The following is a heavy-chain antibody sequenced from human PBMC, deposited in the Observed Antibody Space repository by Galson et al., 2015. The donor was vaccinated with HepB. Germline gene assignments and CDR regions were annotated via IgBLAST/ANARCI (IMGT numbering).Heavy chain of an antibody. Sequence: QSGAEVKKPGESQKISCKASGYTFPNYWIGWVRQMAGKGLEWMGIIYAGDSDTRYSPSFQGQVTISVDKSISTAYLQWSSLKASDTAMYYCATSVNLPYYFYYGMDVWGQGTTVAVSS. CDR3: ATSVNLPYYFYYGMDV. V-gene: IGHV5-51*03. D-gene: IGHD1-14*01. J-gene: IGHJ6*02. CDR1: GYTFPNYW. CDR2: IYAGDSDT.